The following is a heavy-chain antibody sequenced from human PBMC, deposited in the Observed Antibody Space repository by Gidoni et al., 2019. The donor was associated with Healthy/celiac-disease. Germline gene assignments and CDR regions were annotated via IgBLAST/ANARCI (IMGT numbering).Heavy chain of an antibody. V-gene: IGHV3-30*18. D-gene: IGHD3-22*01. J-gene: IGHJ5*02. CDR3: AKASGRGTMIVGNWFDP. Sequence: QVQLVESGGGVVQPGRSLRPPWAASGFPFSSYGMHWVRQAPGKGLEWVAVISYDGSNKYYADSVKGRFTISRDNSKNTLYLQMNSLRAEDTAVYYCAKASGRGTMIVGNWFDPWGQGTLVTVSS. CDR2: ISYDGSNK. CDR1: GFPFSSYG.